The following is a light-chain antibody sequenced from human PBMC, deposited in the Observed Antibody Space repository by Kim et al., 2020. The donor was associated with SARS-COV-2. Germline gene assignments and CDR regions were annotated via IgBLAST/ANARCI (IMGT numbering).Light chain of an antibody. CDR1: QIVRSSY. Sequence: APGGSATPPSRASQIVRSSYLAWYQQKPGQAPRLLIYGASSRATGIPDRFSGSGSGTDYTLTISRLEPEDFAVFYCQQYGYSPVTFGGGTKVDIK. J-gene: IGKJ4*01. V-gene: IGKV3-20*01. CDR3: QQYGYSPVT. CDR2: GAS.